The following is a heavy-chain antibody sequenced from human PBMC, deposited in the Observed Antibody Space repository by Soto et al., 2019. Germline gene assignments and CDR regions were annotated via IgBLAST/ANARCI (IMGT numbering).Heavy chain of an antibody. V-gene: IGHV1-24*01. J-gene: IGHJ4*02. Sequence: ASVKVSCKVSGYTLTELSMHWVRQAPGKGLEWMGGFDPEDGETIYAQKFQGRVTMTTDTSTSTAYMELRSLRSDDTAVYYCARHFSVDHFDYWGQGALVTVSS. D-gene: IGHD3-9*01. CDR3: ARHFSVDHFDY. CDR1: GYTLTELS. CDR2: FDPEDGET.